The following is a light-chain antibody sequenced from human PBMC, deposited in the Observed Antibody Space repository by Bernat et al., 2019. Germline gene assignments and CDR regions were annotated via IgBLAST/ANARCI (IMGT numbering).Light chain of an antibody. V-gene: IGKV3D-15*01. CDR1: QSVSSS. CDR2: DIS. CDR3: QQYINWPRT. J-gene: IGKJ1*01. Sequence: EIVLTQSPATLSLSPGERATLSCRASQSVSSSLAWYQQKPGQAPRLLIYDISARATGFPDRFSGSGSGTDFTLTISSLEPEDFTVYYCQQYINWPRTFGQGTKVE.